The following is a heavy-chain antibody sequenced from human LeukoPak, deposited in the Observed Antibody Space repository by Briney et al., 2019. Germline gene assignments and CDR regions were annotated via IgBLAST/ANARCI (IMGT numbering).Heavy chain of an antibody. CDR1: GFTVSSSF. CDR2: ISSSSSYI. Sequence: GGSLRLSCAASGFTVSSSFIYWVRRAPGKGLEWVSSISSSSSYIYYADSVKGRFTISRDNAKNSLYLQMNSLRAEDTAVYYCARGESIAAAGTVDYWGQGTLVTVSS. CDR3: ARGESIAAAGTVDY. D-gene: IGHD6-13*01. J-gene: IGHJ4*02. V-gene: IGHV3-21*01.